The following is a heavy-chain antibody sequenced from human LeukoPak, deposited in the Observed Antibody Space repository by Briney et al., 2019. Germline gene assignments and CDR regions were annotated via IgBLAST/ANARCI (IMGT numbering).Heavy chain of an antibody. CDR2: IIPIFGTA. V-gene: IGHV1-69*13. D-gene: IGHD3-9*01. J-gene: IGHJ4*02. CDR3: ARDSDYDILTGPPLDY. Sequence: ASVKVSCKASGGTFISYAISWVRQAPGQGLEWMGGIIPIFGTANYAQKFQGRVAITADESTSTAYMELSSLRSEDTAVYYCARDSDYDILTGPPLDYWGQGTLVTVSS. CDR1: GGTFISYA.